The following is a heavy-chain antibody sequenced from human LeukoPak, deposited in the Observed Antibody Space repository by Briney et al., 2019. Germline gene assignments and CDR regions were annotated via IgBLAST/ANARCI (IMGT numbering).Heavy chain of an antibody. Sequence: GGSLRLSCAASGFTFSSFDMHWVRQAPGKGLEWVSLISYDASNKYYAASVKGRFTISRDNSKNTLDLQMDSLRAEDTAVYYCARSYCSSTRCYNIDYWGQGTLVTVSS. CDR3: ARSYCSSTRCYNIDY. J-gene: IGHJ4*02. CDR1: GFTFSSFD. D-gene: IGHD2-2*02. CDR2: ISYDASNK. V-gene: IGHV3-30*01.